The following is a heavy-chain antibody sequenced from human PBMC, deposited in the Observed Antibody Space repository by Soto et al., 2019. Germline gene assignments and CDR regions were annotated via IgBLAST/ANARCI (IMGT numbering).Heavy chain of an antibody. V-gene: IGHV1-69*01. Sequence: QVQLVQSGDEVKKPESSVKVSCKASGGTFSSYAISWVRQAPGQGLEWMGGIIPIFGTAVYAQKFQGRVTITADESTRTSYMELSSLRSEDTAVYYCARGAGVGYSYGYWAYYYNAMDVWGQGTTATVSS. J-gene: IGHJ6*02. D-gene: IGHD5-18*01. CDR1: GGTFSSYA. CDR3: ARGAGVGYSYGYWAYYYNAMDV. CDR2: IIPIFGTA.